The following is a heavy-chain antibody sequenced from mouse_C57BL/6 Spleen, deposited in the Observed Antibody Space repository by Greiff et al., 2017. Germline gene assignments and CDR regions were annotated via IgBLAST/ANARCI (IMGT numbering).Heavy chain of an antibody. J-gene: IGHJ2*01. V-gene: IGHV1-50*01. CDR2: IDPSDSYT. CDR3: AGRYFDY. CDR1: GYTFTSYW. Sequence: VQLQQPGAELVKPGASVKLSCKASGYTFTSYWMQWVKQRPGQGLEWIGEIDPSDSYTNYNQKFKGKATLTVDTSSSTAYMQLSSLTSEDSAVYYCAGRYFDYWGQGTTLTVSS.